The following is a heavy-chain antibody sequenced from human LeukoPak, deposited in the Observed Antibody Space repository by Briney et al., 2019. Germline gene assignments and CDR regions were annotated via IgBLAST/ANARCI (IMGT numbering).Heavy chain of an antibody. CDR3: ASGVDTAMVSDWYFDL. Sequence: SETLSLTCAVYGGSFSGYYWSWIRQPPGKGLEWIGEINHSGGTNYNPSLKSRVTISVDTSKNQFSLKLSSVTAADTAVYYCASGVDTAMVSDWYFDLWGRGTLVTVSS. CDR2: INHSGGT. J-gene: IGHJ2*01. D-gene: IGHD5-18*01. CDR1: GGSFSGYY. V-gene: IGHV4-34*01.